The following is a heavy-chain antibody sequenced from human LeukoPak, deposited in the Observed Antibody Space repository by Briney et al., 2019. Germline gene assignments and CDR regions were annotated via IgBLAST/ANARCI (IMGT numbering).Heavy chain of an antibody. CDR1: GFTFSSYW. D-gene: IGHD1-26*01. CDR3: ARESAGAEYYFDY. CDR2: IKQDGSEK. V-gene: IGHV3-7*04. J-gene: IGHJ4*02. Sequence: GGSLRLSCAASGFTFSSYWMSWVRQAPGKGLEWVANIKQDGSEKYYVDSVKGRFTISRDNAKNSLYLQMNSLRAEDTAVYYCARESAGAEYYFDYWGQGTLVTVSS.